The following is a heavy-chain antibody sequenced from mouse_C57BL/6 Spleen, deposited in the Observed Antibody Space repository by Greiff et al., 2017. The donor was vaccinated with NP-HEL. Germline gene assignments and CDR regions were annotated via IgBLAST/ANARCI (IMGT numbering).Heavy chain of an antibody. D-gene: IGHD4-1*01. J-gene: IGHJ4*01. CDR3: ANRTGYYAMDY. CDR2: IDPSDSYT. Sequence: VQLQQPGAELVMPGASVKLSCKASGYTFTSYWMHWVKQRPGQGLEWIGEIDPSDSYTNYNQKFKGKSTLTVDKSSSTAYMQLSSLTSEDSAVYYCANRTGYYAMDYWGQGTSVTVSS. CDR1: GYTFTSYW. V-gene: IGHV1-69*01.